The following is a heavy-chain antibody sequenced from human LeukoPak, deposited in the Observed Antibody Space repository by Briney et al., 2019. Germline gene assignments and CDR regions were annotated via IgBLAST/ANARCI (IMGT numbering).Heavy chain of an antibody. CDR3: ARSGSNDDYYPVEKDL. V-gene: IGHV4-59*08. J-gene: IGHJ5*02. Sequence: PSETLSLTCNVSGASITSHYWTWIRQSPGKGLEWIGYIYHTGHTNYNPSIKSRVTMSVDTSKNRFSLRLSSVTAADTAVYYCARSGSNDDYYPVEKDLWGQGTLVTVSS. D-gene: IGHD2-8*01. CDR2: IYHTGHT. CDR1: GASITSHY.